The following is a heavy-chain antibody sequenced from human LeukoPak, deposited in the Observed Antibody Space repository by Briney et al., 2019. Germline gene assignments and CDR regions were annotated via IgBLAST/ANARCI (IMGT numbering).Heavy chain of an antibody. J-gene: IGHJ6*04. CDR3: ARDRKGSGSYPYYYYYGMDV. CDR1: GGSFSGYY. V-gene: IGHV4-34*01. CDR2: INHSGST. Sequence: SETLSLTCAVYGGSFSGYYWSWLRPPPGKGLEWIGEINHSGSTNYNPSLKSRVTISVDTSKNQFSLKLSSVTAADTAVYYCARDRKGSGSYPYYYYYGMDVWGKGTTVTVSS. D-gene: IGHD3-10*01.